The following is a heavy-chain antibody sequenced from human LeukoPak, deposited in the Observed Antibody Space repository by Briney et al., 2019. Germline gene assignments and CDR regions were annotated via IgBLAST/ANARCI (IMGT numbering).Heavy chain of an antibody. D-gene: IGHD2-2*01. Sequence: PGGSLRLSCAASGFTFSSYSMNWVRQTPGKGLEWISYIRSSSSTIYYADSVKGRFAISRDNAKNSLYLQMESLRAEDTAVYYCATGMWGYCSATSCPLDFWGQGTLVTVSS. CDR2: IRSSSSTI. V-gene: IGHV3-48*01. CDR1: GFTFSSYS. CDR3: ATGMWGYCSATSCPLDF. J-gene: IGHJ4*02.